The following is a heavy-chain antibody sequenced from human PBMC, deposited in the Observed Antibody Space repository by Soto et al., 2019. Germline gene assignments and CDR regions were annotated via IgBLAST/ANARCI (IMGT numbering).Heavy chain of an antibody. CDR3: ARLGGYVSVGYYYLWDS. V-gene: IGHV4-39*01. J-gene: IGHJ4*02. CDR1: DGSMNSDSSY. D-gene: IGHD3-22*01. CDR2: INHSGST. Sequence: QLQLQESGPGLVKPSETLSLTCRVSDGSMNSDSSYWGWIRQPPGKGLEWIGVINHSGSTYHNLSLKGRVTMSVDAPRNHFSLKLTSMTAADTAVYYCARLGGYVSVGYYYLWDSWGQGTLVTVSS.